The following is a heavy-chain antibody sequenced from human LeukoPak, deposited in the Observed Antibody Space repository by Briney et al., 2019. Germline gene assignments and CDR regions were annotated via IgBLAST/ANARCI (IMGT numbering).Heavy chain of an antibody. CDR3: VKGSNTYSSTSYWHFDL. CDR2: ISDSGGST. Sequence: GGSLRLSCAASGFTLSSYAMSWVRQAPGKGLEWVSAISDSGGSTYYADSVKGRFTISRDNSKSTLYLQMNSLRAEDTAVYYCVKGSNTYSSTSYWHFDLWGRGTLVTVSS. D-gene: IGHD6-19*01. V-gene: IGHV3-23*01. CDR1: GFTLSSYA. J-gene: IGHJ2*01.